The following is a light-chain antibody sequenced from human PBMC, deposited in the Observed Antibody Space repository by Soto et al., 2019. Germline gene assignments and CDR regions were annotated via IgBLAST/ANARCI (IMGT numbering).Light chain of an antibody. Sequence: IQMTQSPSTLSASIGDRVTITCRASQNIYKWLAWYQQKPQKAPKVLIFEAAALETGVSPRFSGSGSGSEFTLTISSLQPDDVSTSYCQQYERYPLTFGGGTKVE. CDR1: QNIYKW. V-gene: IGKV1-5*01. CDR2: EAA. CDR3: QQYERYPLT. J-gene: IGKJ4*01.